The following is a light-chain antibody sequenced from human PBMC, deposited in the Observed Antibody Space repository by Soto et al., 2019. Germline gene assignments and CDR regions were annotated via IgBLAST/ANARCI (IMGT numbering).Light chain of an antibody. V-gene: IGLV2-11*01. Sequence: QSVLTQPRSVSGSPGQSVTISCTGPSSDVGGHNYVSWYQQYPGKAPKLLLSSVSKRPSGVPDRFSGSKSGNTASLTISGLQAEDEADYYCCSYAGSYTYVFGTGTKVTVL. CDR1: SSDVGGHNY. J-gene: IGLJ1*01. CDR3: CSYAGSYTYV. CDR2: SVS.